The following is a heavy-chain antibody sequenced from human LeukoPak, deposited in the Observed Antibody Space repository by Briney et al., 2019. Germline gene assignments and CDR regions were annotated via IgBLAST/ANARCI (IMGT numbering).Heavy chain of an antibody. V-gene: IGHV4-59*01. J-gene: IGHJ4*02. CDR2: IDHGGST. CDR3: ARLKATVSIHAYFDS. Sequence: TSETLSLTCTVSGGSFSSYYWTWIRQPPGKGLEWIGYIDHGGSTNYNPSLRSRVSISSDTSKIQFSLELTSVTAADTAVYYCARLKATVSIHAYFDSWGQGTLVTVSS. D-gene: IGHD4-17*01. CDR1: GGSFSSYY.